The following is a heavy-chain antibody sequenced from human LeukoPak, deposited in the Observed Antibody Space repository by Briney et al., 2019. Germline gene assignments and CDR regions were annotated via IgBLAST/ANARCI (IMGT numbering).Heavy chain of an antibody. J-gene: IGHJ4*02. CDR2: ISAYNGNT. D-gene: IGHD2-15*01. CDR3: AREYCSGGSCYSGY. V-gene: IGHV1-18*01. CDR1: GYTFTSYG. Sequence: ASVKVSCKASGYTFTSYGISWVRQAPGQGLEWMGWISAYNGNTNYAQKLQGRVTMTTDTSTSTAYMELRSLRSDDTAVYYWAREYCSGGSCYSGYWGQGNLVTVSS.